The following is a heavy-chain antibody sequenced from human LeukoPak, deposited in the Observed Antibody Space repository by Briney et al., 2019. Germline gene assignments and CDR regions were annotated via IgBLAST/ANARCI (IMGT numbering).Heavy chain of an antibody. CDR3: AKVKRGRYGSGSHFDY. D-gene: IGHD3-10*01. CDR2: ISGSGGST. V-gene: IGHV3-23*01. CDR1: GFTVSSKY. Sequence: GGSLRLSCAASGFTVSSKYMSWVRQAPGKGLEWVSAISGSGGSTYYADSVKGRFTISRDNSKNTLYLQMNSLRAEDTAVYYCAKVKRGRYGSGSHFDYWGQGTLVTVSS. J-gene: IGHJ4*02.